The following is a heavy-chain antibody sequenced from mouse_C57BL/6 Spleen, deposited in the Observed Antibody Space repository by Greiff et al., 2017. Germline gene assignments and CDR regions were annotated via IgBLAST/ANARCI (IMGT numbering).Heavy chain of an antibody. D-gene: IGHD1-1*01. CDR3: ARDYGSLFDY. V-gene: IGHV1-64*01. CDR2: IHPNSGST. J-gene: IGHJ2*01. Sequence: QVQLQQPGAELVKPGASVKLSCKASGYTFTSYWMHWVKQRPGQGLEWIGMIHPNSGSTNYNEKFKSKATLTVDKSSSTAYMQLRSLTSVDSAVYYCARDYGSLFDYWGQGTTLTVSS. CDR1: GYTFTSYW.